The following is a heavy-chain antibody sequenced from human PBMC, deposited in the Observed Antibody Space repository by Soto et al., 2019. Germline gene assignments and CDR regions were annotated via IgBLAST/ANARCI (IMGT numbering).Heavy chain of an antibody. D-gene: IGHD3-16*01. CDR3: ARDRLKTLINSDYYMDV. J-gene: IGHJ6*03. CDR1: GFTFSSYW. Sequence: GGSLRLSCAASGFTFSSYWMSWVRQAPGKGLEWVANIKQDGSEKYYVDSVKGRFTISRDNAKNSLYLQMNSLRAEDTAVYYCARDRLKTLINSDYYMDVWGKGTTVTVSS. CDR2: IKQDGSEK. V-gene: IGHV3-7*01.